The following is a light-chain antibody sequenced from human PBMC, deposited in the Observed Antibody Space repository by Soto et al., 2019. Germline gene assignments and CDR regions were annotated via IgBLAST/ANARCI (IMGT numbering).Light chain of an antibody. CDR1: QSVSNNY. V-gene: IGKV3D-20*02. CDR2: GAS. J-gene: IGKJ5*01. CDR3: QQRHMWPIT. Sequence: EIVLTQSPGTLSLSPGERATLSCRASQSVSNNYVAWYQQKPGQAPRLRSYGASNRATGIPDRVSGRGSGTDFTLTISSLEPEDSAVYDCQQRHMWPITFGQGTRLEIK.